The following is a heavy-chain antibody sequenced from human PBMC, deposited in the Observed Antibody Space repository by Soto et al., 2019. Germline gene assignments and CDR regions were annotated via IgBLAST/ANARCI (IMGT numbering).Heavy chain of an antibody. V-gene: IGHV4-59*12. J-gene: IGHJ5*02. CDR2: IYYSGST. D-gene: IGHD4-17*01. CDR3: AREVVTVTANWFDP. CDR1: GGSISSYY. Sequence: SETLSLTCTVSGGSISSYYWSWIRQPPGKGLEWIGYIYYSGSTNYNPSLKSRVTISVDTSKNQFSLTLNSVTAADTVVYYCAREVVTVTANWFDPWGQGTLVTVPS.